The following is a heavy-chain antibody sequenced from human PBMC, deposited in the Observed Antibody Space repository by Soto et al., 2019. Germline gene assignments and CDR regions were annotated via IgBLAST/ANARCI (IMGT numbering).Heavy chain of an antibody. D-gene: IGHD5-18*01. V-gene: IGHV3-33*08. J-gene: IGHJ4*02. CDR2: IWYDGVNK. CDR3: VRDPYLNTAGRLDSLDY. Sequence: QPGGSLRLSCAASGFSFRSYAMHWVRQAPGKGLEWVAVIWYDGVNKYYADSVKGRFTISRDNSNNTLYVQMNSLKAEDTAVYYCVRDPYLNTAGRLDSLDYWGPGNLVTVSS. CDR1: GFSFRSYA.